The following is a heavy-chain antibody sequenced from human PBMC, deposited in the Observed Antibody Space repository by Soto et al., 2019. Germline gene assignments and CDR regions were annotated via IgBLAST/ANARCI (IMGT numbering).Heavy chain of an antibody. Sequence: TSETLSLTCTVSGGSISSYYWSWIRQPPGKGLEWIGYIYYSGSTNYNPSLKSRVTISVDTSKNQFSLKLSSVTAADTAVYYCARYGGRFHNWFDPWGQGTLVTVSS. CDR3: ARYGGRFHNWFDP. J-gene: IGHJ5*02. V-gene: IGHV4-59*01. CDR1: GGSISSYY. D-gene: IGHD3-3*01. CDR2: IYYSGST.